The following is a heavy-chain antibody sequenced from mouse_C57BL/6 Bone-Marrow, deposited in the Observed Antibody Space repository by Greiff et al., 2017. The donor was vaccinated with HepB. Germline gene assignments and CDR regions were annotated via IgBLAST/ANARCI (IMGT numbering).Heavy chain of an antibody. CDR2: IRSKSNNYAT. Sequence: EADGGLVQPKGSLKLSCAASGFSFNTYAMIWVRQAPGKGLEWVARIRSKSNNYATYYADSVKDRFTISRDDSESMLYLQMNNLKTEDTAMYYCVRQTPPGDFDFWGTGTTVTVSS. J-gene: IGHJ1*03. CDR3: VRQTPPGDFDF. CDR1: GFSFNTYA. V-gene: IGHV10-1*01.